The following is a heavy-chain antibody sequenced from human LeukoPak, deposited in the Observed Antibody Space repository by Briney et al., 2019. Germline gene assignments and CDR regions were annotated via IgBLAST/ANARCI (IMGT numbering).Heavy chain of an antibody. D-gene: IGHD3-10*01. CDR3: ARGSDVLLWFGESKY. CDR2: ISYDGSNK. J-gene: IGHJ4*02. V-gene: IGHV3-30*04. Sequence: GRSLRLSCAASGFTFSSYAMHWVRQAPGKGLEWVAVISYDGSNKYYADSVKGRFTTSRDNSKNTLYLQMNSLRAEDTAVYYCARGSDVLLWFGESKYWGQGTLVTVSS. CDR1: GFTFSSYA.